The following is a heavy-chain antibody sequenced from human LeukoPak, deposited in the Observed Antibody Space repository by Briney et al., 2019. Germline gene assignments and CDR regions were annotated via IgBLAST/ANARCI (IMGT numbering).Heavy chain of an antibody. CDR1: GFTFSSYG. V-gene: IGHV3-30*18. J-gene: IGHJ1*01. D-gene: IGHD3-10*01. Sequence: GGSLRLSCAASGFTFSSYGMHWVRQAPGKGLEWVAVISYDGSKKYYADSVKGRFTISRDNSKNTLYLQMNSLRAEDMAVYYCAKACGSGSLRHWGQGTLVTVPS. CDR2: ISYDGSKK. CDR3: AKACGSGSLRH.